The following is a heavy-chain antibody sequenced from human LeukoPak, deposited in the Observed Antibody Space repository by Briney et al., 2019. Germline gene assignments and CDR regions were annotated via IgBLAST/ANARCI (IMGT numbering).Heavy chain of an antibody. J-gene: IGHJ6*02. Sequence: SGTLSLTCTVSGGSISSYYWSWIRQPPGKGLEWIGYIYYSGSTNYNPSLKSRVTISVDTSKNQFSLKLSSVTAADTAVYYCARAPYSGSYSRYYCYGMDVWGQGTTVTVSS. CDR1: GGSISSYY. D-gene: IGHD1-26*01. CDR2: IYYSGST. CDR3: ARAPYSGSYSRYYCYGMDV. V-gene: IGHV4-59*01.